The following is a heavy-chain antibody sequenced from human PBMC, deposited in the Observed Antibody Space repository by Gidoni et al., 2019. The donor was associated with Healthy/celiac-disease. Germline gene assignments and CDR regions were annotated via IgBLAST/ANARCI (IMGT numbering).Heavy chain of an antibody. Sequence: QVQLQQWGAGLLKPSATLSLTCAVYGGSFSGYYWSWIRQPPGKGLEWIGEINHSGSTNYNPSLKSRVTISVDTSKNQFSLKLSSVTAADTAVNYCARGRRPREARYFDLWGRGTLVTVSS. V-gene: IGHV4-34*01. CDR1: GGSFSGYY. CDR2: INHSGST. CDR3: ARGRRPREARYFDL. D-gene: IGHD6-25*01. J-gene: IGHJ2*01.